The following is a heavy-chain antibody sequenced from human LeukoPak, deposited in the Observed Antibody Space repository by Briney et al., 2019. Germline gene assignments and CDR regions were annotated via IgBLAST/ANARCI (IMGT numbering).Heavy chain of an antibody. D-gene: IGHD3-22*01. CDR1: AGAFSGYF. CDR2: INHGGST. Sequence: SETLSLTCAVYAGAFSGYFWTWIRQPPGKGLEWIGEINHGGSTTYNPSLKSRVTISAGTSKNHFSLKLSSLTAADTAVYYCARGPPLTYDGSGYYFFDYWGQGSLVTVSS. V-gene: IGHV4-34*01. J-gene: IGHJ4*02. CDR3: ARGPPLTYDGSGYYFFDY.